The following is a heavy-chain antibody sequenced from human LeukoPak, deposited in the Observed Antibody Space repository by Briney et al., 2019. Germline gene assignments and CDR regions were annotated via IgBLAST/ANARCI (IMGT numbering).Heavy chain of an antibody. CDR1: GGSIKNYY. CDR2: IYTSGNT. CDR3: ARESPTIVATIS. Sequence: PSETLSLTCTVSGGSIKNYYWSWIRQPAGKGLEWIGRIYTSGNTNYNPSLKSRVTMTIDMSKNQLSLNLSSVTAADTAVYYCARESPTIVATISWGQGILVTVSS. V-gene: IGHV4-4*07. D-gene: IGHD5-12*01. J-gene: IGHJ4*02.